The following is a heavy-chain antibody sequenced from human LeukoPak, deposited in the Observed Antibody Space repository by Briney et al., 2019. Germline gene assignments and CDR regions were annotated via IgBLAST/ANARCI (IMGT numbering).Heavy chain of an antibody. CDR2: ISSSSTII. V-gene: IGHV3-48*02. CDR1: GFTFSKYG. Sequence: PGGSLRLSCAASGFTFSKYGMNWVRQAPGKGLELVSYISSSSTIIYYADSVKGRFTISRDNAKNSLYLQMNSLRDEDTAVYYCARGGSYAYRYFDYWGQGTLLTVSS. D-gene: IGHD3-16*01. CDR3: ARGGSYAYRYFDY. J-gene: IGHJ4*02.